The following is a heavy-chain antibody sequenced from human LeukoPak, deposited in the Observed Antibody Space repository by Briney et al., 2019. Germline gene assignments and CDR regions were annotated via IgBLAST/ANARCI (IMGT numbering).Heavy chain of an antibody. CDR1: GGSISSGGYY. V-gene: IGHV4-31*03. CDR2: IYYSGST. CDR3: ARVLRSYGDSHALEYFQH. J-gene: IGHJ1*01. D-gene: IGHD4-17*01. Sequence: SETLSLTCTVSGGSISSGGYYWSWIRQHPGKGLEWIGYIYYSGSTYYNPSLKSRVTISVDTSKNQFFLKLSSVTAADTAVYYCARVLRSYGDSHALEYFQHWGQGTLVTVSS.